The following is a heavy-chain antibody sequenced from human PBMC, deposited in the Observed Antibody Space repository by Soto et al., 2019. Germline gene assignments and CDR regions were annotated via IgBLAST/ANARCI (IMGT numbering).Heavy chain of an antibody. V-gene: IGHV3-21*01. Sequence: EVQLVESGGGLVKPGGSLRLSCAASGFTFSSYSMNWVRQAPGKGLEWVSSISSSSSYIYYADSVKGRFTISRDNAKNSLDLQMNSLRAEDTAVYYCARGHCSGGSCYGYWGQGTLVTVSS. J-gene: IGHJ4*02. CDR2: ISSSSSYI. CDR3: ARGHCSGGSCYGY. D-gene: IGHD2-15*01. CDR1: GFTFSSYS.